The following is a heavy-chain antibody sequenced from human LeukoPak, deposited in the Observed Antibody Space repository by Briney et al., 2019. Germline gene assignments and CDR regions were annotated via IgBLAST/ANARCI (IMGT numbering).Heavy chain of an antibody. D-gene: IGHD2-21*02. V-gene: IGHV4-39*07. J-gene: IGHJ4*02. CDR1: GDSISSSTYY. Sequence: SETLSLTCTVSGDSISSSTYYWGWIRQPPGKGLEWIGSIYYRGSTYYNSSLKGRLTISIDTSKKQFSLKLSSVTDADTAVYYCARRARDWYSPIEYWGPGTLVTVSS. CDR2: IYYRGST. CDR3: ARRARDWYSPIEY.